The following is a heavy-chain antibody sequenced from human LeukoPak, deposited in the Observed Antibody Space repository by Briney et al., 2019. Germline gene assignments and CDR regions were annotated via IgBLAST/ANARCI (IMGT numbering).Heavy chain of an antibody. V-gene: IGHV3-30*18. D-gene: IGHD4/OR15-4a*01. CDR1: GFTFSSYG. CDR3: AKQSGADRGHLDF. CDR2: ISYDGSNK. Sequence: GGSLRLSCAASGFTFSSYGVHWVRQAPGKGLEWVAIISYDGSNKYYADSVKGRFTISRDNSKNTLYLQMNSLRPEDTAVYYCAKQSGADRGHLDFWGQGTLVTVSS. J-gene: IGHJ4*02.